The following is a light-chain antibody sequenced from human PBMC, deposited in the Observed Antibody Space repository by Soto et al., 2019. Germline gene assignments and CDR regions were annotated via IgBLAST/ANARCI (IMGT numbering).Light chain of an antibody. V-gene: IGKV2-28*01. Sequence: DIVTSQTTLSLPVTPGEPASISCRSSQSLLHSNGYNYLDWYLQKPGQSPHLLIYLGSNRASGVPDRFSGSGSGTDFTLKISRVEAEDVGVYYCMQPLQSWTFGQGTKVDIK. CDR2: LGS. CDR3: MQPLQSWT. J-gene: IGKJ1*01. CDR1: QSLLHSNGYNY.